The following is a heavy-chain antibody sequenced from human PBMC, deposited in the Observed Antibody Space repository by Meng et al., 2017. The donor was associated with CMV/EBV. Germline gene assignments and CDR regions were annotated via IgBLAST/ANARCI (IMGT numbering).Heavy chain of an antibody. CDR3: ARAMVNDFWSGSFVYYYYGMDV. V-gene: IGHV3-30-3*01. J-gene: IGHJ6*02. Sequence: GGSLRLSCAASGFTFSSYAMHWVRQAPGKGLEWVAVISYDGSNKYYADSVKGRFTISRDNSKNTLYLQMNSLRAEDTAVYYCARAMVNDFWSGSFVYYYYGMDVWGQGTTVTVSS. CDR1: GFTFSSYA. CDR2: ISYDGSNK. D-gene: IGHD3-3*01.